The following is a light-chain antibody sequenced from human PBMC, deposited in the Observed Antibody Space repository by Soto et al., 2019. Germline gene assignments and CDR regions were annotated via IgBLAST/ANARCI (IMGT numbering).Light chain of an antibody. Sequence: QSVLTQPASVSGSPGQSITISCSGTSSDVGSYSHVAWYQQFPGKTPKLIIYEVTYRPSGVSHSFSASKSGNTASLTISGLQAGDEADYYCISYTGSSTSYVFGTGTKVTVL. CDR2: EVT. V-gene: IGLV2-14*01. J-gene: IGLJ1*01. CDR3: ISYTGSSTSYV. CDR1: SSDVGSYSH.